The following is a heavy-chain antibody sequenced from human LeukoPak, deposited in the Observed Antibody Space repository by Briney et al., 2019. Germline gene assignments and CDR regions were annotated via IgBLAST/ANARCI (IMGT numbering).Heavy chain of an antibody. CDR3: ARGYTFDY. J-gene: IGHJ4*02. D-gene: IGHD1-14*01. CDR1: GFTFSSYW. CDR2: INHNGNVN. V-gene: IGHV3-7*03. Sequence: GGSLRLSCAASGFTFSSYWMNWARQAPGKGLEWVASINHNGNVNYYVDSVKGRFTISRDNAKNSLYLQMSNLRAEDTAVYYCARGYTFDYWGQGTLITVSS.